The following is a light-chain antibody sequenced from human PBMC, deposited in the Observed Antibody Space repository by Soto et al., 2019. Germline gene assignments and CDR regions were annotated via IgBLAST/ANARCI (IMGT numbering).Light chain of an antibody. CDR1: ESMSNC. Sequence: DIQMTQSPSTLSASVGDRVTITCRASESMSNCLAWYQQKPGKAPKLLISGASSLQSGVPSRFSGSASGTEFTLTISSLQPDDFATYYCQQYNLYSLTFGQGTRLEI. CDR3: QQYNLYSLT. V-gene: IGKV1-5*01. J-gene: IGKJ5*01. CDR2: GAS.